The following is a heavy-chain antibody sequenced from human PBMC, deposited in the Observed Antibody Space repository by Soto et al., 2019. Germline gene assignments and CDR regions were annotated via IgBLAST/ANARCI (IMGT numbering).Heavy chain of an antibody. V-gene: IGHV4-30-2*01. CDR3: AKSGYDFLSIDY. CDR2: IYHSGST. D-gene: IGHD5-12*01. Sequence: WSWIRQPPGKGLEWIGYIYHSGSTYYNPSLKSRVTISVDRSKNQFSLKLSSVTAADTAVYYCAKSGYDFLSIDYWGQGTLVTVSS. J-gene: IGHJ4*02.